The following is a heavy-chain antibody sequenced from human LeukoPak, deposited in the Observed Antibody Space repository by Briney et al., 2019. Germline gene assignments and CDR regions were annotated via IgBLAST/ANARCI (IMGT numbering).Heavy chain of an antibody. J-gene: IGHJ5*02. V-gene: IGHV4-61*02. D-gene: IGHD6-13*01. CDR3: AKTTQGRGIAAAGTGWFDP. CDR1: GGSISSGSYH. Sequence: SETLSLTCTVSGGSISSGSYHWSWIRQPAGKGLEWIGRIYTSGSTNYNPSLKSRVTISVDTSKNQFSLKLSSVTAADTAVYYCAKTTQGRGIAAAGTGWFDPWGQGTLVTVSS. CDR2: IYTSGST.